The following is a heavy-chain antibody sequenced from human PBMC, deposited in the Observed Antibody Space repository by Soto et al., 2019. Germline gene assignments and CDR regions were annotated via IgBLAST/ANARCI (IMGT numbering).Heavy chain of an antibody. CDR3: ARDTYGSGSLDY. V-gene: IGHV1-69*13. CDR2: IIPIFGTA. Sequence: GASVKVSCKASGGTFSSYAISWVRQAPGQGLEWMGGIIPIFGTANYAQKFQGRVTITADESTSTAYMELSSLRSEDTAVYYCARDTYGSGSLDYWGQGTLVTVSS. D-gene: IGHD3-10*01. J-gene: IGHJ4*02. CDR1: GGTFSSYA.